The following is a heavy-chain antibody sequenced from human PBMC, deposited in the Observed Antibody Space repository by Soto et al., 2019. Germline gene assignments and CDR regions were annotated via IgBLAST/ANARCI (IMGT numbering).Heavy chain of an antibody. J-gene: IGHJ6*03. V-gene: IGHV1-2*04. Sequence: ASVKVSCKASGYTFTGYYMHWVRQAPGQGLEWMGWINPNSGGTNYAQKFQGWVTMTRDTSISTAYMELSRLRSDDTAVYYCAIDRGRFLEWLPRLYYYYYMDVWGKGITVTVSS. D-gene: IGHD3-3*01. CDR3: AIDRGRFLEWLPRLYYYYYMDV. CDR2: INPNSGGT. CDR1: GYTFTGYY.